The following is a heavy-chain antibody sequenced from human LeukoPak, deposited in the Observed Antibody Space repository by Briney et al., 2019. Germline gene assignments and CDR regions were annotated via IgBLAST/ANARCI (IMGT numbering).Heavy chain of an antibody. CDR3: AKAALRFLEWLFKYYYGMDV. CDR2: ISGSGGST. J-gene: IGHJ6*02. D-gene: IGHD3-3*01. CDR1: GFTFSSYA. Sequence: GGSLRLSCAASGFTFSSYAMSWVRQAPGKGLEWVSAISGSGGSTYYADSVKGRFTISRDNSKNTLYLQMNSLRAEDTAVYYCAKAALRFLEWLFKYYYGMDVWGQGTTVTVSS. V-gene: IGHV3-23*01.